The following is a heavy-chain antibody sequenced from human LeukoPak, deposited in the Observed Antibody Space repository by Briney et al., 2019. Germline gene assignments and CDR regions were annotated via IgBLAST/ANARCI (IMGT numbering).Heavy chain of an antibody. Sequence: GGSLRLSCAASGFTFSSYGMSWVRQAPGKGLEWVSYISSSSSTIYYADSVKGRFTISRDNAKNSLYLQMNSLRAEDTAVYYCARGTTTGFYWGQGTLVTVSS. V-gene: IGHV3-48*01. J-gene: IGHJ4*02. D-gene: IGHD1-1*01. CDR3: ARGTTTGFY. CDR1: GFTFSSYG. CDR2: ISSSSSTI.